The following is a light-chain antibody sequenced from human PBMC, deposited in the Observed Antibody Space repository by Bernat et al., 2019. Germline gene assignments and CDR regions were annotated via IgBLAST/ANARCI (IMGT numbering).Light chain of an antibody. CDR3: CSYAGNSFV. CDR2: DVS. J-gene: IGLJ1*01. Sequence: QSALTQPRSVSGSPGQSVTISCTGTSSDVGDRNYVSWYQHHPGQAPKFIIYDVSKRPSGVPDRFPGSKSGHTASLTISGLQADDEADYYCCSYAGNSFVFGTGTKVTVL. V-gene: IGLV2-11*01. CDR1: SSDVGDRNY.